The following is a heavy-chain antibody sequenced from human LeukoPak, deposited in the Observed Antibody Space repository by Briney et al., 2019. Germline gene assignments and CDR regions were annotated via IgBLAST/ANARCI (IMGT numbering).Heavy chain of an antibody. J-gene: IGHJ6*03. D-gene: IGHD6-6*01. CDR2: IIPIFGTA. CDR1: GGTFSSYA. CDR3: ARGARIAARTTYYYYYMDV. V-gene: IGHV1-69*05. Sequence: GSSVKVSCKASGGTFSSYAISWVRQAPGQGLEWVGGIIPIFGTANYAQKFQGRVTITTDESTSTAYMELSSLRSEDTAVYYCARGARIAARTTYYYYYMDVWGKGTTVTVSS.